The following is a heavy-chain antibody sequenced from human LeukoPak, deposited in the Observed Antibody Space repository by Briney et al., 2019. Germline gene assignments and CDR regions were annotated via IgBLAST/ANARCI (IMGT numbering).Heavy chain of an antibody. V-gene: IGHV3-7*03. CDR2: IKEDGSVK. Sequence: GGSLRLSCAASGFTFSSFWMIWVRQAPGKGLEWVANIKEDGSVKNYVDSVKGRFTISRDNAKNSLFLQMNSLRAEDTAVYYCAKTRPLDSSSWPHGDYWGQGTLATVSS. CDR3: AKTRPLDSSSWPHGDY. CDR1: GFTFSSFW. D-gene: IGHD6-13*01. J-gene: IGHJ4*02.